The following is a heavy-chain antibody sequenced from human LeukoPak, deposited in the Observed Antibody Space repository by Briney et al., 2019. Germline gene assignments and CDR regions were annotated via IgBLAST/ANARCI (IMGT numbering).Heavy chain of an antibody. D-gene: IGHD2-15*01. CDR3: AKATCSGASCFSNSRDAFDI. CDR1: GIIFSDFG. Sequence: GGSPRLSCAASGIIFSDFGMHWVRQAPGKGLEWMAIIWYDGSNKYYADSVKGRFTISRDNSQNTMYLQMNSLRVEDTAVYYCAKATCSGASCFSNSRDAFDIWGQGTMVTVPS. J-gene: IGHJ3*02. V-gene: IGHV3-33*06. CDR2: IWYDGSNK.